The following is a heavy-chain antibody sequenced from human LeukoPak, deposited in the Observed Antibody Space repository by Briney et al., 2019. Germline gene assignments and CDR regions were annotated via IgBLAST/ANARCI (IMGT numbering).Heavy chain of an antibody. CDR3: AKGAYYYYMDV. J-gene: IGHJ6*03. CDR2: ISWGGGST. CDR1: GFTFDDYA. Sequence: GGSLRLSCAASGFTFDDYAMHWVRQAPGKGLEWVSLISWGGGSTYYADSVKGRFTISRDNSKNSLYLQMNSLRAEDTALYYCAKGAYYYYMDVWGKGTTVTVSS. V-gene: IGHV3-43D*03.